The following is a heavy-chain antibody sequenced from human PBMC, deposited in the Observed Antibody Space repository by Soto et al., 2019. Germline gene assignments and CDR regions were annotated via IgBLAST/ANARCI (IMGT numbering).Heavy chain of an antibody. CDR1: GGSFRGYY. Sequence: PSETLSLTCAVYGGSFRGYYWSWIRQPPGKGLEWIGEINHRGSANYNPSVKSRVTISVDTSKNQFSLKLSSVTAADTAVYYCAGRGYSYGYERYPFGYWGQGTLVTVSS. CDR3: AGRGYSYGYERYPFGY. CDR2: INHRGSA. V-gene: IGHV4-34*01. D-gene: IGHD5-18*01. J-gene: IGHJ4*02.